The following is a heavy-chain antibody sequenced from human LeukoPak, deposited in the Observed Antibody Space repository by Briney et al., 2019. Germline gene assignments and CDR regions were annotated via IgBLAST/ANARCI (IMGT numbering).Heavy chain of an antibody. CDR3: AKDARYPGDFDY. Sequence: SGGSLRLSCAASGFTFSSYGMHWVRQAPGKGLERVAVISYDGSNKYYADSVKGRFTISRDNSKNTLYLQMNSLRAEDTAVYYCAKDARYPGDFDYWGQGTLVTVSS. CDR2: ISYDGSNK. D-gene: IGHD1-26*01. V-gene: IGHV3-30*18. CDR1: GFTFSSYG. J-gene: IGHJ4*02.